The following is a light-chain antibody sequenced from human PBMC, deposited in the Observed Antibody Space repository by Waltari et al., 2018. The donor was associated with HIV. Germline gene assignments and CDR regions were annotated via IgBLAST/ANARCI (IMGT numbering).Light chain of an antibody. Sequence: IQLTQSPSFLSASVRDSITITCRASQDISSYLAWYQQKPGEAPKLLIYAASTLQSGVPSRFSGRGSGTEFTLTINSLQPEDFATYFCQHLNSFPITFGQGTRLEIK. CDR2: AAS. CDR3: QHLNSFPIT. CDR1: QDISSY. J-gene: IGKJ5*01. V-gene: IGKV1-9*01.